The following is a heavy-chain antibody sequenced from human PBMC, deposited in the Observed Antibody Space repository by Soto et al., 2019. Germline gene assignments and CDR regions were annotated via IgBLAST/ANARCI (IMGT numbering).Heavy chain of an antibody. CDR1: GGSISSGGYY. CDR2: IYYSGST. CDR3: ARDSAGLGLLPLFDY. Sequence: QVQLQESGPGLVKPSQTLSLTCTVSGGSISSGGYYWSWIRQHPGKGLEWIGYIYYSGSTYYNPSLKSRVTISVDPSKNQFSLKLSSVTAADTAVYYCARDSAGLGLLPLFDYWGQGTLVTVSS. D-gene: IGHD2-15*01. V-gene: IGHV4-31*03. J-gene: IGHJ4*02.